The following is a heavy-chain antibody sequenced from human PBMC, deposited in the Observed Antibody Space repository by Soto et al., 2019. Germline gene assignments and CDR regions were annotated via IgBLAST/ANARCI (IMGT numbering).Heavy chain of an antibody. D-gene: IGHD6-13*01. CDR1: GGSISSSSYY. CDR2: IYYSGST. CDR3: ATRIAAAVKTGYYYGMDV. J-gene: IGHJ6*02. Sequence: SETLSLTCTVSGGSISSSSYYWGWIRQPPGKGLEWIGSIYYSGSTYYNPSLKSRVTISVDTSKNQFSLKLSSVTAADTAVYYCATRIAAAVKTGYYYGMDVWGQGTTVTVSS. V-gene: IGHV4-39*01.